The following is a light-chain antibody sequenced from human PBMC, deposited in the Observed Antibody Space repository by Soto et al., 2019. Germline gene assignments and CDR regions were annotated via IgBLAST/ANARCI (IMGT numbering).Light chain of an antibody. CDR1: QSVRNNY. J-gene: IGKJ1*01. CDR3: QQYRDFHQT. V-gene: IGKV3-20*01. CDR2: GAS. Sequence: EIVLTQSPGTLSLSPGDRATLSCRASQSVRNNYLAWYQQKRGQSPRLLIYGASTRATGIPDGFSGGGSGTEFTLTISGLEPEDFALYYCQQYRDFHQTSGQGTKVDIK.